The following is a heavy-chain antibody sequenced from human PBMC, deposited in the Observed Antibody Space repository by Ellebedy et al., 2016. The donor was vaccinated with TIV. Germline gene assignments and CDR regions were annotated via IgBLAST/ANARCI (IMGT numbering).Heavy chain of an antibody. CDR2: INPDSGGT. CDR3: ARVLRATSGMDV. Sequence: ASVKVSCKASGYTFTANYIHWVRQAPGKGLEWMGWINPDSGGTNFARKFQGRVTMTRDTSVNTVYMELTRLQSDDTAVYYCARVLRATSGMDVWGQGTTVIVS. CDR1: GYTFTANY. J-gene: IGHJ6*02. D-gene: IGHD4/OR15-4a*01. V-gene: IGHV1-2*02.